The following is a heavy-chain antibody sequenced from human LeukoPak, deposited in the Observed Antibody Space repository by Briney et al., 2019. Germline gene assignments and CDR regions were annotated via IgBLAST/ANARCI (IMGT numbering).Heavy chain of an antibody. D-gene: IGHD4-11*01. V-gene: IGHV4-39*01. J-gene: IGHJ5*02. Sequence: PSETLSLTCTVSGGSISSSSYYWGWIRQPPGKGLEWIGSIYYSGSTYYNPSLKSRVTISVDTSKNQFSLKLSSVTAADTAVYYCASHDYGNYLNWFDPWGQGTLVTVSS. CDR2: IYYSGST. CDR1: GGSISSSSYY. CDR3: ASHDYGNYLNWFDP.